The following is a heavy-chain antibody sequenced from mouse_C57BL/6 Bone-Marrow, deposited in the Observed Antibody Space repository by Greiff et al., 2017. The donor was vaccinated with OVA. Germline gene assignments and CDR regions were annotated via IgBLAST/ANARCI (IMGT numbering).Heavy chain of an antibody. J-gene: IGHJ2*01. V-gene: IGHV1-50*01. CDR2: IDPSDSYT. D-gene: IGHD2-2*01. Sequence: VQLQQPGAELVKPGASVKLSCKASGYTFTSYWMQWVKQRPGQGLEWIGEIDPSDSYTNYNQKFKGKATLTVDTSSSTAYMQLSSLTSEDSAVYYCARGGSDAWLRRGGYYFDYWGQGTTLTVSS. CDR1: GYTFTSYW. CDR3: ARGGSDAWLRRGGYYFDY.